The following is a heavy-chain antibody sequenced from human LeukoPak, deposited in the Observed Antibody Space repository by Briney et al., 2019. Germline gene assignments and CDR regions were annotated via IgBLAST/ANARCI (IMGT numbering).Heavy chain of an antibody. CDR1: GFTFSSYG. D-gene: IGHD3-10*01. Sequence: GGSLRLSCAASGFTFSSYGMHWVRQAPGKGLEWVAFIRYDGSNKTYADSVKGRFTISRDNSKNTLYLQMNSLKAEDTAVYYCAKDPSDYYGMDVWGQGTTVTVSS. J-gene: IGHJ6*02. CDR3: AKDPSDYYGMDV. V-gene: IGHV3-30*02. CDR2: IRYDGSNK.